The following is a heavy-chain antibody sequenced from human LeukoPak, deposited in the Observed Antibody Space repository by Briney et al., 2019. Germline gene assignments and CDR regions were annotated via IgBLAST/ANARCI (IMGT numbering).Heavy chain of an antibody. D-gene: IGHD3-22*01. CDR2: IYYSGST. V-gene: IGHV4-31*03. CDR1: GGSISSGGYY. CDR3: ARLNYDSSGYYYFGY. J-gene: IGHJ4*02. Sequence: SQTLSLTCTVSGGSISSGGYYWSWIRQHPGKGLEWIGYIYYSGSTYYNPSLKSRVTISVDTSKDQFSLKLSSVTAADTAVYYCARLNYDSSGYYYFGYWGQGTLVTVSS.